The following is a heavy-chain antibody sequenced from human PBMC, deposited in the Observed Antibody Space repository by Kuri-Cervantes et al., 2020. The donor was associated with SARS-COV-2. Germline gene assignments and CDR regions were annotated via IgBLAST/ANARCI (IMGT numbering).Heavy chain of an antibody. CDR1: GGSISTTNYY. V-gene: IGHV4-39*07. CDR3: ARGWTTVTTPYFDY. D-gene: IGHD4-11*01. CDR2: IYYTGST. J-gene: IGHJ4*02. Sequence: GSLRLSCAVSGGSISTTNYYWAWIRQPPGKGPEWIASIYYTGSTSYKPSLKTRATISLDTSKNQFSLKLSSVTAADTAVYYCARGWTTVTTPYFDYWGQGTLVTVSS.